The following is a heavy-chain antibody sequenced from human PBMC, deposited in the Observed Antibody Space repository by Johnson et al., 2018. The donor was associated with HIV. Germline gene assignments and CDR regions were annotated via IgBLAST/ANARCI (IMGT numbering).Heavy chain of an antibody. J-gene: IGHJ3*02. CDR3: AKDWAYSSSWYDEGLAFDI. D-gene: IGHD6-13*01. CDR1: GFTFSSYG. V-gene: IGHV3-33*06. Sequence: QVQLVESGGGVVQPGRSLRLSCAASGFTFSSYGMHWVRQAPGQGLEWVAVIWYDGSNTYYEDSVKGRFTISRDNSKNTLYLQLNSVRAEDTAVYYCAKDWAYSSSWYDEGLAFDIWGQGTMVTVSS. CDR2: IWYDGSNT.